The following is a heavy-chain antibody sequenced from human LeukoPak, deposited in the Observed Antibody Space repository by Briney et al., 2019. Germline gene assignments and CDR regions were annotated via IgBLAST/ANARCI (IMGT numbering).Heavy chain of an antibody. CDR3: ARGRLTTVTTSLRY. Sequence: GASVTVSCKASGYTFTGYYMHWVRQAPGQGLEWMGWINPNSGGTNYAQKFQGRVTMTRDTSISTAYMELSRLRSDDTAVYYCARGRLTTVTTSLRYWGQGTLVTVSS. D-gene: IGHD4-17*01. J-gene: IGHJ4*02. CDR2: INPNSGGT. CDR1: GYTFTGYY. V-gene: IGHV1-2*02.